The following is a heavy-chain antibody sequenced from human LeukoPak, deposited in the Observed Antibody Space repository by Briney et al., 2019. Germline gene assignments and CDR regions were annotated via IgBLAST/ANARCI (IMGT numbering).Heavy chain of an antibody. Sequence: GGSLRLSCAASEFTFSSYRMHWVRQAPGKGLVWVSRINTDGSSTTYADSVKGRFTISRDNAKNTLYLQMNSLRAEDTAVYYCARVGGSYYDQDYWGQGTLVTVSS. V-gene: IGHV3-74*01. J-gene: IGHJ4*02. CDR1: EFTFSSYR. D-gene: IGHD3-22*01. CDR2: INTDGSST. CDR3: ARVGGSYYDQDY.